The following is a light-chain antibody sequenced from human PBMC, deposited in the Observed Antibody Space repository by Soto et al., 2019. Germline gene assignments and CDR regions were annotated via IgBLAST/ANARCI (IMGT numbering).Light chain of an antibody. CDR1: QRVSTY. CDR3: QQYNNWPPIT. V-gene: IGKV3-11*01. J-gene: IGKJ5*01. CDR2: DAS. Sequence: EIVLTQSPATLSLSPGERATLSCRASQRVSTYLAWYQQKPGQAPRLLIYDASNRATGIPARFSGSGSGTDFTLTINRLEPEDFAVYYCQQYNNWPPITFGQGTRLEIK.